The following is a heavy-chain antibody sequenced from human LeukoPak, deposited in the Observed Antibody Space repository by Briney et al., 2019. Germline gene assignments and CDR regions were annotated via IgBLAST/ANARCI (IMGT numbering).Heavy chain of an antibody. CDR1: GGSVSSGDYY. Sequence: SETLSLTCTVSGGSVSSGDYYWSWIRQPPGKGLEWIGHIYYSGSTYYNPSLKSRITISTDTSKNQFSLKLSSVTAADPAVYYCARGVYSSGWYRMREIDYWGQGTLVTVSS. D-gene: IGHD6-19*01. CDR2: IYYSGST. J-gene: IGHJ4*02. CDR3: ARGVYSSGWYRMREIDY. V-gene: IGHV4-30-4*01.